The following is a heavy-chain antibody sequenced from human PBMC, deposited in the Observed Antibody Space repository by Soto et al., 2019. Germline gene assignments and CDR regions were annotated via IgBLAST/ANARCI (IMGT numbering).Heavy chain of an antibody. CDR3: ARGTSLTGVLQRDAPDKYYFDY. CDR2: VNHSGAT. Sequence: SETLSLTCAVYGGSFSDHFWTWIRQAPGKDLEWIGEVNHSGATNYKPSLTSRATVSAGTSKNKFSLKLRSVTAADTAVYYCARGTSLTGVLQRDAPDKYYFDYWSQGTLVTVSS. CDR1: GGSFSDHF. V-gene: IGHV4-34*01. D-gene: IGHD3-16*01. J-gene: IGHJ4*01.